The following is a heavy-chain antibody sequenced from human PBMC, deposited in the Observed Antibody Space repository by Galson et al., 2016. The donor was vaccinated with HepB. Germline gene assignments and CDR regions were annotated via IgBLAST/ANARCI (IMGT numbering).Heavy chain of an antibody. CDR1: GYTFTSYN. Sequence: SVKVSCKASGYTFTSYNVHWVRQAPGQGLEWMGMINPSGGSTSYAQKFQGRVTMTRDTSTSTVYMELSSLRFEDTAVYYCARGGYGDYGTVRDDYWGQGTLVTVSS. D-gene: IGHD4-17*01. V-gene: IGHV1-46*01. J-gene: IGHJ4*02. CDR2: INPSGGST. CDR3: ARGGYGDYGTVRDDY.